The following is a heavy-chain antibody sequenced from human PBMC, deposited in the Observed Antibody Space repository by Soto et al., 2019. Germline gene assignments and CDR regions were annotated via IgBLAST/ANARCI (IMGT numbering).Heavy chain of an antibody. CDR3: ARARPAYCSGGSCMLPMGVVDI. V-gene: IGHV3-23*01. CDR2: ISGSGGST. CDR1: GFTFSSYA. D-gene: IGHD2-15*01. J-gene: IGHJ3*02. Sequence: SGFTFSSYAMSWVRQAPGKGLEWVSAISGSGGSTYYADSVKGRFTISRDNSKNTLYLQMNSLRAEDTAVYYCARARPAYCSGGSCMLPMGVVDIWGQGTMVTVSS.